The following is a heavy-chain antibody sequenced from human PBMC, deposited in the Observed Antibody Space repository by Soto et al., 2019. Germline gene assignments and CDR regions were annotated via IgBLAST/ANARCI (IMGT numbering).Heavy chain of an antibody. Sequence: GASMKVSCQASGYTFSDYYIHWVRQAPGQGLEWMGWIKPNSGGPKYAPKFQGGGTMTRDPSITTAHMELSRLRPGDTAVYYCAREPATAKPEGVDFWGQGTLVTVSS. D-gene: IGHD1-1*01. V-gene: IGHV1-2*02. CDR2: IKPNSGGP. CDR3: AREPATAKPEGVDF. J-gene: IGHJ4*02. CDR1: GYTFSDYY.